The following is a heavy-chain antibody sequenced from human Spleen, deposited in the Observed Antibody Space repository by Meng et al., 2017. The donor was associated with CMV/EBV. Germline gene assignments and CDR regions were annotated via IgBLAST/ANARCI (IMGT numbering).Heavy chain of an antibody. CDR1: GYTFTDYR. CDR2: INPNSGGT. J-gene: IGHJ6*02. V-gene: IGHV1-2*02. D-gene: IGHD6-19*01. CDR3: AKALQWLFSPYYNHGMDV. Sequence: ASVKVSCKASGYTFTDYRIHWVRQAPGQGLVWLGWINPNSGGTNSPQRFQGRVTMTRDTSISTAYMELSRLRSDDTAVYYCAKALQWLFSPYYNHGMDVWGQGTTVTVSS.